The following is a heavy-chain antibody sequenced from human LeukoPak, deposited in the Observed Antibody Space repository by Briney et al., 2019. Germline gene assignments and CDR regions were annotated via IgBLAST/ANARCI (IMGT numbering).Heavy chain of an antibody. V-gene: IGHV3-66*01. CDR3: ARDSDIQLWLALGY. Sequence: SGGSLRLSCAASGFTVSRNYMSWVRQAPGKGLEWVSIIYTSGNTYYADSVKGRFTISRDNSKNTLNLQMNSLRAEDTAMYYCARDSDIQLWLALGYWGQGTLVTVSS. J-gene: IGHJ4*02. D-gene: IGHD5-18*01. CDR1: GFTVSRNY. CDR2: IYTSGNT.